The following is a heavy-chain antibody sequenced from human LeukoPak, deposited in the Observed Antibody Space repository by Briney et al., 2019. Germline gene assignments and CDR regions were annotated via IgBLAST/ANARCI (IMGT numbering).Heavy chain of an antibody. V-gene: IGHV4-30-4*07. CDR3: ARQADYYGSGSYQNDYFDY. CDR2: IYYSGST. D-gene: IGHD3-10*01. CDR1: GGSISSGGYS. Sequence: SQTLSLTCAVSGGSISSGGYSWSWIRQPPGKGLEWIGYIYYSGSTNYNPSLKSRVTISVDTSKNQFSLKLSSVTAADTAVYYCARQADYYGSGSYQNDYFDYWGQGTLVTVSS. J-gene: IGHJ4*02.